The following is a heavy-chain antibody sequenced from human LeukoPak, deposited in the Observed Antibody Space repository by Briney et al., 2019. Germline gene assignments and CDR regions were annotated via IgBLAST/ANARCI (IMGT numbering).Heavy chain of an antibody. J-gene: IGHJ3*02. CDR2: ITAYDGDT. D-gene: IGHD1-1*01. CDR1: GFSFPSYG. CDR3: ARDWQLPSGPDVFDI. Sequence: GASVKVSCKASGFSFPSYGISWVRQAPGQGLEWIGWITAYDGDTNYAEKFQGRVTMATDTSTSTASMELWSLRSDDTAVYYCARDWQLPSGPDVFDIWSQGTVVTVSS. V-gene: IGHV1-18*01.